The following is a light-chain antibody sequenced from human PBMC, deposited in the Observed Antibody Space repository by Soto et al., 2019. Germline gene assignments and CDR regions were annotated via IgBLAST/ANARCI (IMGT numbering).Light chain of an antibody. V-gene: IGKV1-9*01. CDR1: QGISSY. J-gene: IGKJ2*01. Sequence: DIQLTQSPSFLSASVGDRVTITCRASQGISSYLAWFQQKPGEAPNLLIYDASVMQSGVPSRFSGSGSGSEFTLTISSLQPEDFATYYCQQLNSYPYTFGQGTKLEIK. CDR2: DAS. CDR3: QQLNSYPYT.